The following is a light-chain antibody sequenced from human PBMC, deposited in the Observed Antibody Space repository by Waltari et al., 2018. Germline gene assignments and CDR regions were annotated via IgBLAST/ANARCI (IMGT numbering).Light chain of an antibody. CDR2: DAS. Sequence: EIVLTQSPATLSLSPGERATLSCRASQSVSSYLAWYQQKPGQAPRLLIHDASNRATGIPARFSGSGSGTDFTLTISSLEPEDFAVYYCQQRDGTFGQGTKVEIK. CDR1: QSVSSY. V-gene: IGKV3-11*01. J-gene: IGKJ1*01. CDR3: QQRDGT.